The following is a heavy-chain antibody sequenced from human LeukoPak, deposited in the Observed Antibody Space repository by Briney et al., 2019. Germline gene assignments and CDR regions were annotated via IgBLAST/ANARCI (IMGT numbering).Heavy chain of an antibody. CDR1: GFTFSSYW. J-gene: IGHJ4*02. CDR2: IKQDGSEK. V-gene: IGHV3-7*01. CDR3: ARFEQWLKYYFDY. D-gene: IGHD6-19*01. Sequence: GGALRLSCAASGFTFSSYWMSWVRQAPGKGLEWVANIKQDGSEKYYVASVKGRFTISRDNAKNSLYLQMNSLRAEDTAVYYCARFEQWLKYYFDYWGQGTLVTVSS.